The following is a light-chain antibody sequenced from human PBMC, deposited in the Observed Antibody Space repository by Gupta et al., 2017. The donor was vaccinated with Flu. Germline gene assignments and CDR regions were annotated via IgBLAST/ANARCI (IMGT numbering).Light chain of an antibody. Sequence: RVTSSCAGSSAKNGSEYVYWYQQRPGTAPKLLIYRDDQGGAGVPGRFSGSKSGTAATVAISGLRAEDEADYYCAAGDDSRSGWVFGGGTKLTVL. J-gene: IGLJ3*02. CDR3: AAGDDSRSGWV. CDR2: RDD. V-gene: IGLV1-47*01. CDR1: SAKNGSEY.